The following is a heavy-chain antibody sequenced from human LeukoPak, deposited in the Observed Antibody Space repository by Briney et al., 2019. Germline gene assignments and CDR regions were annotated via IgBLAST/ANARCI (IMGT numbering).Heavy chain of an antibody. V-gene: IGHV3-23*01. Sequence: GGSLRLSCAASGFTFSSYAMSWVRQAPGKGLEWVSGIGPSGDRTHYADSVKGRVTISRDNSKRTMYLQMNSRRVEDTAVYYCARDLAWGWFDPWGQGTLVTVSS. J-gene: IGHJ5*02. CDR2: IGPSGDRT. CDR1: GFTFSSYA. CDR3: ARDLAWGWFDP. D-gene: IGHD3-16*01.